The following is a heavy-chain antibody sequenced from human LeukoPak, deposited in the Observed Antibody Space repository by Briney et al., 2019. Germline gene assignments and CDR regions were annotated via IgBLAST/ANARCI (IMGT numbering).Heavy chain of an antibody. CDR1: GFNFSIYS. Sequence: GGSLRLSCAASGFNFSIYSMNWVRQAPGKGLEWVSYITRSSTTIYYADSVKGRFTISRDNAKNSLYLQMNSLGAEDTAVYYCARDHYYGMDVWGQGTTVTVSS. J-gene: IGHJ6*02. CDR3: ARDHYYGMDV. V-gene: IGHV3-48*01. CDR2: ITRSSTTI.